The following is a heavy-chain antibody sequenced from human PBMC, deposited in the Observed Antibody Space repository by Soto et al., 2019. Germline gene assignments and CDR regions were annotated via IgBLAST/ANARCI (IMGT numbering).Heavy chain of an antibody. CDR3: ARDPVVRGRLSQYYFDY. CDR1: VFTCSSYS. Sequence: GSLRLACAASVFTCSSYSMNWVRQAPGKGLEWVSSISSSSSYIYYADSVKGRFTISRDNAKNSLYLQMNSLRAEDTAVYYCARDPVVRGRLSQYYFDYWGQGTLVTVSS. V-gene: IGHV3-21*01. D-gene: IGHD3-10*01. CDR2: ISSSSSYI. J-gene: IGHJ4*02.